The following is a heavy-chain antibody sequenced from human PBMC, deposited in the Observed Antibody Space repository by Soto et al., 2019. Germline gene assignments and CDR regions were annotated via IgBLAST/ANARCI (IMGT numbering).Heavy chain of an antibody. D-gene: IGHD3-10*01. CDR1: GATFSSYA. Sequence: SVKVSFKASGATFSSYAISWVRQAPGQGLEWMGGIIPIFGTANYAQKFRGRVTITADESTSTAYMELSRLRSEDTAVYYCARDPGEFAGMDVWGQGTTVTVSS. CDR2: IIPIFGTA. V-gene: IGHV1-69*13. CDR3: ARDPGEFAGMDV. J-gene: IGHJ6*02.